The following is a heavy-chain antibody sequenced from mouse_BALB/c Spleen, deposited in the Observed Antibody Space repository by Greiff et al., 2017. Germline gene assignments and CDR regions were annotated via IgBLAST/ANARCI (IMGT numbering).Heavy chain of an antibody. Sequence: QVQLQQSGAELVKPGASVKLSCKASGYTFTSYYMYWVKQRPGQGLEWIGEINPSNGGTNFNEKFKSKATLTVDKSSSTAYMQLSSLTSEDSAVYYCTRCTYAMDYWGQGTSVTVSS. CDR1: GYTFTSYY. D-gene: IGHD3-1*01. J-gene: IGHJ4*01. V-gene: IGHV1S81*02. CDR3: TRCTYAMDY. CDR2: INPSNGGT.